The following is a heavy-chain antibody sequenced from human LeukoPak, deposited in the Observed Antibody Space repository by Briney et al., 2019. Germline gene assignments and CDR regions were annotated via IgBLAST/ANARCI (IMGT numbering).Heavy chain of an antibody. V-gene: IGHV3-21*01. J-gene: IGHJ4*02. CDR2: ITSSSSLI. Sequence: GGSLRLSCAASGFTFSSYSMNWVRQAPGKGLGWVSSITSSSSLIYYAASVKRRFPISRENAKNSLYLQMNSLRAEDTAVYYCARGPTYYGSGGFYSEYWGQGTLVTVSS. CDR1: GFTFSSYS. D-gene: IGHD3-22*01. CDR3: ARGPTYYGSGGFYSEY.